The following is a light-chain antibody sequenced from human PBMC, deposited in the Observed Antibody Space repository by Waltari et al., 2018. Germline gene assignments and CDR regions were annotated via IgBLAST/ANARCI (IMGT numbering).Light chain of an antibody. V-gene: IGLV2-11*02. CDR1: SSDVGGYND. CDR3: CSFRSRSTWW. Sequence: QAALIQHPSVSKSLGQSVTISCTGTSSDVGGYNDVSWNQQNPGTAPRLLIFELTQRPSRVSDRFSVSKSGSTASLAISGLRPEDEADYSCCSFRSRSTWWFGGGSRLTVL. CDR2: ELT. J-gene: IGLJ3*02.